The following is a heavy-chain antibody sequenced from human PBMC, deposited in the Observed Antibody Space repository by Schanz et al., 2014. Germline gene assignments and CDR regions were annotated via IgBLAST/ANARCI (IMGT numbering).Heavy chain of an antibody. CDR1: GYIFGSHG. Sequence: QGQLVQSGAEVKKPGASVKVSCKASGYIFGSHGMTWVRQAPGQGLEWMGIINPSGGSTSYAQKFQGRLIMTTDTSTTTVYMELRGLRSDDTAVYYCARAGYCTSVSCSLFVSDYWGQGTLVTVSS. CDR2: INPSGGST. J-gene: IGHJ4*02. D-gene: IGHD2-2*03. V-gene: IGHV1-46*01. CDR3: ARAGYCTSVSCSLFVSDY.